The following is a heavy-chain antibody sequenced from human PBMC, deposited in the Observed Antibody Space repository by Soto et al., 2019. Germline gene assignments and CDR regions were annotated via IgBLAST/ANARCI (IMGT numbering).Heavy chain of an antibody. CDR2: ISYDGSNK. D-gene: IGHD6-13*01. J-gene: IGHJ6*02. CDR1: GFTFSSYA. CDR3: ARDAGYDYYYGMDV. Sequence: QVQLVESGGGVVQPGRSLRLSCAASGFTFSSYAMHWVRQAPGKGLEWVAVISYDGSNKYYADSVKGRFTISRDNSKNTLYLQMNSLRGGGRGVYYCARDAGYDYYYGMDVWGQGTTVTVSS. V-gene: IGHV3-30-3*01.